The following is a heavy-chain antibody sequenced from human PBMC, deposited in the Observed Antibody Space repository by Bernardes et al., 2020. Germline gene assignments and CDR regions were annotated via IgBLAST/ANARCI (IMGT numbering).Heavy chain of an antibody. D-gene: IGHD3-22*01. V-gene: IGHV3-15*07. CDR1: GFTFSNAW. J-gene: IGHJ4*02. Sequence: GGSLRLSCAASGFTFSNAWMNWVRQAPGKGLEWVGRIKSKTDGGTTDYAAPVKGRFTISRDDSKNTLYLQMNSLKTEDTAVYYCTTEGYYYDSSGYYYWKTRRGILDYWGQGTLVTVSS. CDR3: TTEGYYYDSSGYYYWKTRRGILDY. CDR2: IKSKTDGGTT.